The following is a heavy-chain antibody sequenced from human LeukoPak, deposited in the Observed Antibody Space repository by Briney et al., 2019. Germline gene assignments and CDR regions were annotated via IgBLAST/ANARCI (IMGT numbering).Heavy chain of an antibody. CDR3: ARTTVTTSGYYFDY. J-gene: IGHJ4*02. CDR2: IIPILGIA. CDR1: GGTFSSYA. V-gene: IGHV1-69*04. D-gene: IGHD4-17*01. Sequence: GASVKVSCKAPGGTFSSYAISWVRQAPGQGLEWMGRIIPILGIANYAQKFQGRVTITADKSTSTAYMELSSLRSEDTAVYYCARTTVTTSGYYFDYWGQGTLVTVSS.